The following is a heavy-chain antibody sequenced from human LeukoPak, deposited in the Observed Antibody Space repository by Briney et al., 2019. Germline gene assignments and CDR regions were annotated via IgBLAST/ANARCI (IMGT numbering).Heavy chain of an antibody. J-gene: IGHJ4*02. CDR2: INSDGIST. D-gene: IGHD3-22*01. CDR1: GFTFSNYW. CDR3: ARDFYYDSSGYYGTFDY. V-gene: IGHV3-74*01. Sequence: GGSLRLSCAASGFTFSNYWMHWVRQAPGKGLVWVSRINSDGISTGYADSVKGRFTVSRDNAKKTLYLQMNSLRAEDTAVYYCARDFYYDSSGYYGTFDYWGQGTLVTVSS.